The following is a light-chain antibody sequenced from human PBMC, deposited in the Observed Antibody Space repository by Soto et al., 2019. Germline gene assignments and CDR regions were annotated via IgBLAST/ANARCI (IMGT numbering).Light chain of an antibody. CDR2: GAS. J-gene: IGKJ1*01. V-gene: IGKV1-6*01. Sequence: AIHMTQSPSSLSASVGDRVTITCRASQGIRTDLGWYQQKPGKAPELLISGASSLQSGVSPRFSGRGSRTDFTLTISSLQPEDFATDYCLHDYNYPLTFGQGTKGDIK. CDR1: QGIRTD. CDR3: LHDYNYPLT.